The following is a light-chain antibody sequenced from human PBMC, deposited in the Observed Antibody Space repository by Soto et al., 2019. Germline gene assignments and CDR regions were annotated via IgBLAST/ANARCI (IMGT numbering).Light chain of an antibody. CDR3: PQYGSSRT. CDR1: QSVSSSY. V-gene: IGKV3-20*01. CDR2: GAS. Sequence: EIVLTQSPGTLSLSPGERATLSCRASQSVSSSYLAWYQHKPGQAPRLLTYGASSRATDIPDRFSGSGSGTDFTLTISRLEPEDFAVYYCPQYGSSRTFGQAPKLEIK. J-gene: IGKJ2*01.